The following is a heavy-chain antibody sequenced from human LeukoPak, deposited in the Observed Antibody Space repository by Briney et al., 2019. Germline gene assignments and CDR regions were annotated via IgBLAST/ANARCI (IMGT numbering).Heavy chain of an antibody. CDR3: TTDTLTMIVVVIY. D-gene: IGHD3-22*01. V-gene: IGHV3-23*01. CDR2: ISGSGGST. Sequence: GGSLRLSCAASGFTFSSYAMSWVRQAPGKGLEWVSAISGSGGSTDYAAPVKGRFTISRDDSKNTLYLQMNSLKTEDTAVYYCTTDTLTMIVVVIYWGQGTLVTVSS. CDR1: GFTFSSYA. J-gene: IGHJ4*02.